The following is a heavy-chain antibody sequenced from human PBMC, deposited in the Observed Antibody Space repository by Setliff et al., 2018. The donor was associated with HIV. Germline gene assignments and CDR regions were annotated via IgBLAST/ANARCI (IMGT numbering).Heavy chain of an antibody. CDR3: ARVPWVRGVIMAPDY. Sequence: NPSETLSLTCTVSGGSISSSSYYWGWLRQPPGKGLEWIGTIYYSGSTYYNTSIKSRVTISVDTSKNQFSLKLSSVTAPDSAVYYCARVPWVRGVIMAPDYWGQGTLVTVSS. CDR1: GGSISSSSYY. D-gene: IGHD3-10*01. CDR2: IYYSGST. J-gene: IGHJ4*02. V-gene: IGHV4-39*07.